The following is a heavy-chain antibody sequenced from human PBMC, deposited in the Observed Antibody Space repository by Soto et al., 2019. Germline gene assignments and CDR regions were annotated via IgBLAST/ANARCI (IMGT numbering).Heavy chain of an antibody. V-gene: IGHV3-74*01. J-gene: IGHJ6*03. CDR3: ARGDCVGGSCYSLAGSFYYYMDV. CDR1: GFTFSNYW. D-gene: IGHD2-15*01. CDR2: INSDGSVS. Sequence: EVKLVESGGGLAQPGGSLRLSCAASGFTFSNYWMYWVRQAPGQGLVWVSRINSDGSVSRYADSVKGRLTISRDNVKNALYLQMHSLRVEDTAVYYCARGDCVGGSCYSLAGSFYYYMDVWGKGTTVTVFS.